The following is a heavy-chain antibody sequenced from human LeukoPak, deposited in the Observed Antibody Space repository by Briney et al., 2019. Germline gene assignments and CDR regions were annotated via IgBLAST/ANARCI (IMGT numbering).Heavy chain of an antibody. CDR2: ISAYNGNT. Sequence: ASVKVSYKASGYTFTSYGISWVRQAPGQGLEWMGWISAYNGNTNYAQKLQGRVTMTTDTSTSTAYMELRSLRSDDTAVYYCARDRLVYYYDSSGYYTPHGFDYRGQGTLVTVSS. CDR1: GYTFTSYG. D-gene: IGHD3-22*01. CDR3: ARDRLVYYYDSSGYYTPHGFDY. J-gene: IGHJ4*02. V-gene: IGHV1-18*01.